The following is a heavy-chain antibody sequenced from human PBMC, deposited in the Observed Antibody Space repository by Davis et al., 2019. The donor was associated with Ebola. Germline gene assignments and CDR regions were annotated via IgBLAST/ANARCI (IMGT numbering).Heavy chain of an antibody. Sequence: GGSLRLSCADSGFTFSSYAMHWVRQAPGKGLEWVAVISYDGSNKYYADSVKGRFTISRDNSKNTLYLQMNSLRAEDTAVYYCARKTYFDYWGQGTLVTVSS. CDR2: ISYDGSNK. V-gene: IGHV3-30-3*01. CDR1: GFTFSSYA. J-gene: IGHJ4*02. CDR3: ARKTYFDY.